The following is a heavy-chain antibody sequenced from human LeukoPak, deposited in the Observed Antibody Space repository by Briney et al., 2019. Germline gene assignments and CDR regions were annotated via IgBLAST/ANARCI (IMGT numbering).Heavy chain of an antibody. Sequence: SETLSLTCAVYGGSLSGYYWSWFRQPPGKGLEWIGEVNHRGSTNYNPSLKSRVTISVDTSKNQFSLKLSSVTAADTAVYYCAREITVARGAFDIWGQGTMVTVSS. CDR3: AREITVARGAFDI. V-gene: IGHV4-34*01. CDR2: VNHRGST. CDR1: GGSLSGYY. J-gene: IGHJ3*02. D-gene: IGHD6-19*01.